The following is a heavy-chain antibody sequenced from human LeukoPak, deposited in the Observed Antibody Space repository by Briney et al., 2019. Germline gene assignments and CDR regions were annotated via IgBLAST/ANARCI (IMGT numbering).Heavy chain of an antibody. CDR3: ARDIFSYGSGSYYMPGTYDY. D-gene: IGHD3-10*01. Sequence: ASVTVSCTASGYTFTGYYMHWVRQAPGQGLEWMGWINPNSGGTNYAQKFQGRVTMTRDTSITTAYVELSRVRYDDTAVYYCARDIFSYGSGSYYMPGTYDYWGQGTLVTVSS. J-gene: IGHJ4*02. V-gene: IGHV1-2*02. CDR1: GYTFTGYY. CDR2: INPNSGGT.